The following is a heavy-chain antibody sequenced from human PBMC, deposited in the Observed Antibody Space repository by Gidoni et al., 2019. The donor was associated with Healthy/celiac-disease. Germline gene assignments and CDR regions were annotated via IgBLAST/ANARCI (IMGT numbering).Heavy chain of an antibody. Sequence: QVQLQESRPGQVKPSETRSLNCTASCGSISSYYWSWIRQPPGKGLEWIGYIYYSESTNYNPSLKSRATISVDTSNNQFSLKLSSVTAADTAVYYCARAKGIAAAGTNYFGWFDPWGQGTLVTVSS. D-gene: IGHD6-13*01. J-gene: IGHJ5*02. CDR1: CGSISSYY. CDR2: IYYSEST. V-gene: IGHV4-59*01. CDR3: ARAKGIAAAGTNYFGWFDP.